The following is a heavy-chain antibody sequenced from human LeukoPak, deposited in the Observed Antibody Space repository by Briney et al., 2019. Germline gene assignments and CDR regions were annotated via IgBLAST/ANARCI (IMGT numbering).Heavy chain of an antibody. CDR3: ARNPYDSSGYYYLF. Sequence: GRSLRLSCAASGFTFSSYAMHWVRQAPGKGLEWVAVISYDGSNKYYADSVKGRFTISRDNSKNTLYLQMNSLRAEDTAVYYCARNPYDSSGYYYLFWGQGTLVTVSS. CDR1: GFTFSSYA. J-gene: IGHJ4*02. D-gene: IGHD3-22*01. V-gene: IGHV3-30-3*01. CDR2: ISYDGSNK.